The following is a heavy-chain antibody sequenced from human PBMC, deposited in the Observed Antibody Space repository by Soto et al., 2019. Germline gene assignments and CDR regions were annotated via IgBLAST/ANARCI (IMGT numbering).Heavy chain of an antibody. CDR3: AKDQVEVVTATGLDY. J-gene: IGHJ4*02. V-gene: IGHV3-23*01. CDR2: ISGSGIST. CDR1: GFTFSSFA. D-gene: IGHD2-21*02. Sequence: GSLRLSCAASGFTFSSFAMSWVRQAPGKGLEWVSAISGSGISTYYADSVKGRFTISRDNSKNTVYLQMNSLRAEDTAVYYCAKDQVEVVTATGLDYWGQGTLVTVSS.